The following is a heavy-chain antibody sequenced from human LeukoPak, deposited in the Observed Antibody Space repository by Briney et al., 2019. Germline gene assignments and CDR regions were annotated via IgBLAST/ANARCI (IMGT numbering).Heavy chain of an antibody. D-gene: IGHD3-16*01. CDR1: GGSISSYY. J-gene: IGHJ4*02. Sequence: SETLSLTCTVSGGSISSYYWSWIRQPPGKGLEWIGYIHYSGSTNYNPSLKSRVTISVDTSKNQFSLKLSSVTAAGTAVYYCARAAWGGTYFDYWGQGTLVTVSS. CDR3: ARAAWGGTYFDY. CDR2: IHYSGST. V-gene: IGHV4-59*01.